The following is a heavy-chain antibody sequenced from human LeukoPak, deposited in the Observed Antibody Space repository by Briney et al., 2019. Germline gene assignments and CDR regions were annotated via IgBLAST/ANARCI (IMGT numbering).Heavy chain of an antibody. CDR1: GFTFSNSA. CDR3: ATGVAISSSGWYDTFDY. CDR2: ISTNGDRT. J-gene: IGHJ4*02. D-gene: IGHD6-19*01. Sequence: PGGSLRLSCGASGFTFSNSAMYWVRQAPGKGLEFVSVISTNGDRTYYADSVKGRFTISRDNSKNTLYLQMGSLRADDMAVYYCATGVAISSSGWYDTFDYWGQGALVTIS. V-gene: IGHV3-64*02.